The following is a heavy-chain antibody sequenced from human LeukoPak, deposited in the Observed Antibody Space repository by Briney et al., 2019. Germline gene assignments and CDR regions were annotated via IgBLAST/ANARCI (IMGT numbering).Heavy chain of an antibody. D-gene: IGHD4-17*01. CDR3: ARPDYGDLSPNAFDI. J-gene: IGHJ3*02. CDR1: GFTFSSYG. CDR2: ISYDGSNK. V-gene: IGHV3-30*03. Sequence: GGSLRLSCAASGFTFSSYGVHWVRQAPGKGLEWVAVISYDGSNKYYADSVKGRFTISRDNSKNTLYLQMNSLRAEDTAVYYCARPDYGDLSPNAFDIWGQGTMVTVSS.